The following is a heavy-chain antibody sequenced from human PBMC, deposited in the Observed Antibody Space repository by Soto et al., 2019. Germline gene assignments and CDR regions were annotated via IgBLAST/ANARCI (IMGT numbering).Heavy chain of an antibody. Sequence: GASVKVSCKASGGTFSSYAISWVRQAPGQGLEWMGGIIPIFGTANYAQKFQGRVTITADKSTSTAYMELSSLRSEDTAVYYCARGRRNRYCSGGSCYSNSQRRFDYWGQGTLVTVSS. CDR2: IIPIFGTA. CDR1: GGTFSSYA. CDR3: ARGRRNRYCSGGSCYSNSQRRFDY. D-gene: IGHD2-15*01. J-gene: IGHJ4*02. V-gene: IGHV1-69*06.